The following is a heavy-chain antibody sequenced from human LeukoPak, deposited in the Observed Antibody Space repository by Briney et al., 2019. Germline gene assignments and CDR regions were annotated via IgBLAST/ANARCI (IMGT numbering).Heavy chain of an antibody. CDR2: ISSDGDIK. CDR3: VRDLTSGARFDY. D-gene: IGHD3-9*01. CDR1: GFTFTDYS. V-gene: IGHV3-30*04. J-gene: IGHJ4*02. Sequence: PGGSLRLSCEASGFTFTDYSIHWLRLAPGKGMESVAFISSDGDIKFYAVSLKGRTTISRDNFRNTVSLEMSKLRPEDTALYYCVRDLTSGARFDYWGQGTLVTVSS.